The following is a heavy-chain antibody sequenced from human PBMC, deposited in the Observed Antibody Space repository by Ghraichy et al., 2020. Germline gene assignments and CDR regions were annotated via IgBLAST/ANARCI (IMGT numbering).Heavy chain of an antibody. D-gene: IGHD4-17*01. V-gene: IGHV3-23*01. Sequence: GGSLRLSCAASGFTFSSSAMSWVHQAPGKGLEWVSGISGSGGSTYYAESVKGRFTISRDNSENTLYLQMNSLRAEDTAVYYCAKLPPRTTVATIVGYWGQGTRVTGS. CDR3: AKLPPRTTVATIVGY. CDR2: ISGSGGST. CDR1: GFTFSSSA. J-gene: IGHJ4*02.